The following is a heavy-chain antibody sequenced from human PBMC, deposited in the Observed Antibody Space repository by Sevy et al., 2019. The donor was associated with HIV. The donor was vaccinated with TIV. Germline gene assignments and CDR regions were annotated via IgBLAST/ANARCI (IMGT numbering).Heavy chain of an antibody. D-gene: IGHD2-15*01. CDR2: ISYNGRNQ. Sequence: GGSLRLSCEVSGFTFSDYGMHWVRQAPGKGLEWLAVISYNGRNQYYADSVKGRFTISKDDSKNTLYLQLNSLRAEDTAVYYCARFVGYCSGGRCSIIDFWGQGTLVTVSS. J-gene: IGHJ4*02. V-gene: IGHV3-30*03. CDR1: GFTFSDYG. CDR3: ARFVGYCSGGRCSIIDF.